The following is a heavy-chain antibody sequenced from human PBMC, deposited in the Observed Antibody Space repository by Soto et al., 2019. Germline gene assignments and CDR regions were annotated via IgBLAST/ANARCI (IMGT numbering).Heavy chain of an antibody. CDR1: GYTFINSY. Sequence: QVQLVQSGAEVKKPGASVKVSCKASGYTFINSYIHWVRQAPGQGLEWMGRINPNGGSTTYAQKFQGRVTYTRDTSTNTVNMEVSSLTSEDTAVYYWARENWLVRRNAPFDIWGQGTMVTVSS. CDR3: ARENWLVRRNAPFDI. D-gene: IGHD6-19*01. CDR2: INPNGGST. V-gene: IGHV1-46*01. J-gene: IGHJ3*02.